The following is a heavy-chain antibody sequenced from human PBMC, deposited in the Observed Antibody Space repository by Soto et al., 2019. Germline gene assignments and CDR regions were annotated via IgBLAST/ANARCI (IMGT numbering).Heavy chain of an antibody. V-gene: IGHV1-69*13. J-gene: IGHJ4*02. CDR3: ASPVGYYDSSGYLFDY. Sequence: AASVKVSCKTSGGTFSNSAISWVRQAPGQGLEWMGGIMPIFRTPDYAQKFQDRVTITADESTSTVYMELRGLRSDDTALFYCASPVGYYDSSGYLFDYWGQGTLVTVSS. D-gene: IGHD3-22*01. CDR1: GGTFSNSA. CDR2: IMPIFRTP.